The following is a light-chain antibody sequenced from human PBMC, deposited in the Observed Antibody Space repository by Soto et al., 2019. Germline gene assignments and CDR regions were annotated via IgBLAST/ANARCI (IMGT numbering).Light chain of an antibody. V-gene: IGKV3-15*01. CDR1: QSVSSSY. J-gene: IGKJ5*01. Sequence: EIVLTQSPGTLSLSPGERATLSCRASQSVSSSYLAWYQQKPGQAPRLLIYGASTRATDIPARFSGSGSGTEFTLTISSLQSEDFAVYYCQQYNNWPPTTFGQGTRLEIK. CDR2: GAS. CDR3: QQYNNWPPTT.